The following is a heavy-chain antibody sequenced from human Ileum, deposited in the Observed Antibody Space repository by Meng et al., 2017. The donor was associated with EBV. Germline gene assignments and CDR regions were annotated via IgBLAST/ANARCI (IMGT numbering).Heavy chain of an antibody. D-gene: IGHD2-8*02. CDR3: ARRPTGIDY. J-gene: IGHJ4*02. Sequence: VQLPQAGMGLCKPSENLSVTCAVHGGSHSGAYGNWHRQPPGKGLGSLGEIIHGGSPSYNPSLKSRVTISIDTSKNHLSLMLSSLTAANTAVYYCARRPTGIDYWGQGTLVTVSS. CDR2: IIHGGSP. V-gene: IGHV4-34*12. CDR1: GGSHSGAY.